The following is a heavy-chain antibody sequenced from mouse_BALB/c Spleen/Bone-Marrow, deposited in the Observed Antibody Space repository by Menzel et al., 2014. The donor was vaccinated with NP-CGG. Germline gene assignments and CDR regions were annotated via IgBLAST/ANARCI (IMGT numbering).Heavy chain of an antibody. V-gene: IGHV1-69*02. CDR1: GYTFTSYW. Sequence: QVTLKVSGAELVRPGASVKLSCKASGYTFTSYWINWVKQRPGQGLEWIGNIYPSDSYTNYNQKFKDKATLTVDKSSTTAYMQLSSPTSEDSAVYYCTRGGSSPYYFDYWGQGTTLTVSS. CDR3: TRGGSSPYYFDY. D-gene: IGHD1-1*01. CDR2: IYPSDSYT. J-gene: IGHJ2*01.